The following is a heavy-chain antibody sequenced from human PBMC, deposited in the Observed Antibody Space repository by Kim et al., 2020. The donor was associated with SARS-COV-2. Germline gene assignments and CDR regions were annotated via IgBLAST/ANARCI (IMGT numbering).Heavy chain of an antibody. CDR3: ARDSDSSSWYGNWFDP. CDR2: IYYSGST. CDR1: GGSISSYY. D-gene: IGHD6-13*01. Sequence: SETLSLTCTVSGGSISSYYWSWIRQPPGKGLEWIGYIYYSGSTNYNPSLKSRVTISVDTSKNQFSLKLSSVTAADTAVYYCARDSDSSSWYGNWFDPWGQGTLVTVSS. J-gene: IGHJ5*02. V-gene: IGHV4-59*01.